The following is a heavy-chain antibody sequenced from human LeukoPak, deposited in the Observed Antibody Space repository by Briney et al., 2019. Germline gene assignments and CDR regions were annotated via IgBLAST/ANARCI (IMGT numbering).Heavy chain of an antibody. D-gene: IGHD3-10*01. CDR3: ARARFGELLIDY. Sequence: VAHINQDGSEKYYVDSVKGRFTISRDNAKNSLYLQMNSLRAEDTALYHCARARFGELLIDYWGQGTLVTVSS. CDR2: INQDGSEK. V-gene: IGHV3-7*04. J-gene: IGHJ4*02.